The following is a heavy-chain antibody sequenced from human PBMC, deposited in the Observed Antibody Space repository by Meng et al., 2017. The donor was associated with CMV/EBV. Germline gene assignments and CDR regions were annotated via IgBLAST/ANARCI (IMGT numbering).Heavy chain of an antibody. J-gene: IGHJ3*02. CDR2: ISAYNGNT. Sequence: ASVKVSCKASGYTFTSYGISWVRQAPGQGLEWMGCISAYNGNTNYAQKLQGRVTMTTDTSTSTAYMELRSLRSDDTAVYYCARDRTARLRFLEWLPNHDAFDIWGQGTMVTVSS. CDR3: ARDRTARLRFLEWLPNHDAFDI. CDR1: GYTFTSYG. D-gene: IGHD3-3*01. V-gene: IGHV1-18*01.